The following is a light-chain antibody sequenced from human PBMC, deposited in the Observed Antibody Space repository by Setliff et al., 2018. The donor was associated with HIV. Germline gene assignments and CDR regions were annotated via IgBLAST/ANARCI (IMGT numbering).Light chain of an antibody. CDR3: CSYSGDSVWV. CDR1: SGDISDY. Sequence: QSALTQPASVSGSPGQSIAIACTGASGDISDYVSWYQLHPGKAPKLMIYDVSYRPSGVSSRFSGSRSGNTASLTISGLQPEDEADYFCCSYSGDSVWVFGAGTKGTVL. J-gene: IGLJ3*02. CDR2: DVS. V-gene: IGLV2-14*03.